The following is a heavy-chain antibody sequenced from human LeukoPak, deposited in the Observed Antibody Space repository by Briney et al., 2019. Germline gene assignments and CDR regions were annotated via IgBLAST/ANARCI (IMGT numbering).Heavy chain of an antibody. Sequence: GSLRLSCAASGFNFSDHYMDWVRQAPGKGLEWVGRTRNKANSYTTEYAESVKGRFTISRDESKNSLHLQMNSLKTEDTAVYYCARNGRYYDSSGYSHYWYFDLWGRGTLVTVSS. V-gene: IGHV3-72*01. J-gene: IGHJ2*01. CDR2: TRNKANSYTT. CDR1: GFNFSDHY. CDR3: ARNGRYYDSSGYSHYWYFDL. D-gene: IGHD3-22*01.